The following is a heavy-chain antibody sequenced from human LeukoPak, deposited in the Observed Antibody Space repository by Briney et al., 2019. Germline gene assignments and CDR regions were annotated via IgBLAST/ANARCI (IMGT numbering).Heavy chain of an antibody. Sequence: SSVKVSCKASGYTFTGYYMHWVRQAPGQGLEWMGWINPNSGGTNYAQKFQGRVTMTRDTSIRPAYMELSRLRSDDTAVYYCAREYYYDSSGYPDYWGQGTLVTVSS. V-gene: IGHV1-2*02. CDR2: INPNSGGT. J-gene: IGHJ4*02. D-gene: IGHD3-22*01. CDR1: GYTFTGYY. CDR3: AREYYYDSSGYPDY.